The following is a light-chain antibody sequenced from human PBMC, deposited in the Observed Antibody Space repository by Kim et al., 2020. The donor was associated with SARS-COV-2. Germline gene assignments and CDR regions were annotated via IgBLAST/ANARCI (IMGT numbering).Light chain of an antibody. CDR3: QKYNNWLTLT. CDR2: GAT. Sequence: CPGASAPPDCRASQRVSSHLAWYQSKAGQAPRRIIYGATTRATDIPARFSGSGSGTEFTLTISSLQSEDFAVYYCQKYNNWLTLTFGGGTKVDIK. CDR1: QRVSSH. V-gene: IGKV3D-15*01. J-gene: IGKJ4*01.